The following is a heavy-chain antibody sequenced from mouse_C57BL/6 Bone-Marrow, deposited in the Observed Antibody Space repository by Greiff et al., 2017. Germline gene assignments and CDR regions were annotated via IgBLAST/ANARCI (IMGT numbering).Heavy chain of an antibody. CDR1: GYTFTGYW. D-gene: IGHD1-1*01. CDR3: ASGGYYYGSSYDWFAY. CDR2: ILPGSGST. Sequence: QVQLQQSGAELMKPGASVKLSCKATGYTFTGYWIEWVKQRPGHGLEWIGEILPGSGSTNYHEKFKGKAPFTADTSSNTAYMQLSSLTPEASGIYFCASGGYYYGSSYDWFAYWGQGTLVTVSA. J-gene: IGHJ3*01. V-gene: IGHV1-9*01.